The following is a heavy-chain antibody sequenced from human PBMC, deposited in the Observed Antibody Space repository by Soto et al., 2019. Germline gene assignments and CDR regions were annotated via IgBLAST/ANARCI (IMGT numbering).Heavy chain of an antibody. D-gene: IGHD4-17*01. J-gene: IGHJ4*02. Sequence: PGASLRLSCAASGFTFGSDTMNWVRQAPGKGLEWVSTLSSGGNIYYAASVKGRFTISRDNSKNTLYLQMDSLRAEDTAVYYCAKDSDYGDYKYYFDYWGQGILVTASS. V-gene: IGHV3-23*01. CDR3: AKDSDYGDYKYYFDY. CDR2: LSSGGNI. CDR1: GFTFGSDT.